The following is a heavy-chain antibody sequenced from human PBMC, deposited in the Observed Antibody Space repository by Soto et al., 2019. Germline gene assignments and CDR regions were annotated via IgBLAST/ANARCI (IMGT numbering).Heavy chain of an antibody. CDR3: ARHGAIFGVVPYYYGMDV. J-gene: IGHJ6*04. D-gene: IGHD3-3*01. CDR2: IYPGDSDT. Sequence: GESLKISCKGSGYSFTSYWIGWVRQMPGKGLEWVGIIYPGDSDTRYSPSFQGQVTISADKSISTAYLQWSSLKASDTAMYYCARHGAIFGVVPYYYGMDVWGKGTRVTVSS. V-gene: IGHV5-51*01. CDR1: GYSFTSYW.